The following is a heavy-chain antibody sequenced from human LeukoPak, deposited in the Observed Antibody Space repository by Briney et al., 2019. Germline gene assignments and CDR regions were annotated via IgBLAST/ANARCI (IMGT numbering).Heavy chain of an antibody. CDR3: AKDAYYDFWSGYSPGYFQH. V-gene: IGHV3-23*01. CDR2: ISGSGGST. J-gene: IGHJ1*01. D-gene: IGHD3-3*01. CDR1: GFTFSSYA. Sequence: GGSLRLSCAASGFTFSSYAMSWVRQAPGKGLEWVSGISGSGGSTYYADSVKGRFTISRDNSKNTLYLQMNSLRAEDTAVYYCAKDAYYDFWSGYSPGYFQHWGQGTLVTVSS.